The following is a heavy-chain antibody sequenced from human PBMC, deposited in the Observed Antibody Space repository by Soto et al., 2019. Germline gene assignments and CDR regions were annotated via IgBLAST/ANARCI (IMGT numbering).Heavy chain of an antibody. D-gene: IGHD5-12*01. CDR3: ARGNLGGPDPVEMATIFDY. CDR1: GCSISSYY. CDR2: IYYSGST. V-gene: IGHV4-59*01. Sequence: QVQLQESGPGLVKPSETLSLTCTVSGCSISSYYWSWIRQPPGKGLEWSGYIYYSGSTNYNPSLKRRVTISVATSKNQLSLKLSSVTAADTAVYYCARGNLGGPDPVEMATIFDYWGQGTLVTVSS. J-gene: IGHJ4*02.